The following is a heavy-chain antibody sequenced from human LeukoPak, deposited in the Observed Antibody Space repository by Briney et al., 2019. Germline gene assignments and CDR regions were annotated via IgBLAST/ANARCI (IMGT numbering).Heavy chain of an antibody. CDR2: IKSKTDGGTT. CDR1: GFTFSNAW. Sequence: KSGGSLRLSCAASGFTFSNAWMSWVRQALGKGLEWVGRIKSKTDGGTTDYAAPVKGRFTISRDDSKNTLYLQMNSLKTEDTAVYYCTTDFMGWFGGLSLFDYWGQGTLVTVSS. J-gene: IGHJ4*02. D-gene: IGHD3-10*01. CDR3: TTDFMGWFGGLSLFDY. V-gene: IGHV3-15*01.